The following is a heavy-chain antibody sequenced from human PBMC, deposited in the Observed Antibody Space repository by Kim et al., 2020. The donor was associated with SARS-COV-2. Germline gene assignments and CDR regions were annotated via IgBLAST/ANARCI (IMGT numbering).Heavy chain of an antibody. Sequence: NYNPSLTSRVTISVDTSKNQFSLKLSSVTAADTAVYYCAADDFWSGPGGYWGQGTLVTVSS. D-gene: IGHD3-3*01. J-gene: IGHJ4*02. V-gene: IGHV4-59*01. CDR3: AADDFWSGPGGY.